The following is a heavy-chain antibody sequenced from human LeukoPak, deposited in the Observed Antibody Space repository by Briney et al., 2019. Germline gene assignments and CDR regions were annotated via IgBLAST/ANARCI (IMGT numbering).Heavy chain of an antibody. CDR3: AKGPDYGDWDY. Sequence: GGSLRLSCAASGFTFSSYAMSWVRQSPGKGLEWVAAISGSGGSTYYADSVKGRFTISRDNSKNTLYLQMNSLRAEDTAVYYCAKGPDYGDWDYWGQGTLVTVSS. V-gene: IGHV3-23*01. J-gene: IGHJ4*02. D-gene: IGHD4-17*01. CDR1: GFTFSSYA. CDR2: ISGSGGST.